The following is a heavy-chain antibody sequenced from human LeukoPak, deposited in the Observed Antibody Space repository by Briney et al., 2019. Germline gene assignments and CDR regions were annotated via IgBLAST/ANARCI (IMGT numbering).Heavy chain of an antibody. V-gene: IGHV4-34*01. Sequence: SETLSLTCAVYGGSFSGYYWSWIRQPPGKGLEWIGEINHSGSTNYNPSLKSRATISVDTSKNQFSLKLSSVTAADTAVYYCARALGIYYYYGMDVWGQGTTVTVSS. J-gene: IGHJ6*02. CDR1: GGSFSGYY. D-gene: IGHD7-27*01. CDR2: INHSGST. CDR3: ARALGIYYYYGMDV.